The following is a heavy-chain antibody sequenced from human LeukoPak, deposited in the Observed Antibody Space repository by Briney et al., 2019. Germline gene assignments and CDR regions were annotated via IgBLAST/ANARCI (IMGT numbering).Heavy chain of an antibody. CDR2: IYYSGST. D-gene: IGHD6-13*01. J-gene: IGHJ5*02. Sequence: SETLSLTCTVSGGSISSYYWSWIRQPPGKGLEWIGYIYYSGSTNYNPSLKSRVTISVDTSKNQFSLKLSSVTAADTAVYYCARLKTSIAAAENWFDPWGQGTLVTVSS. CDR3: ARLKTSIAAAENWFDP. CDR1: GGSISSYY. V-gene: IGHV4-59*08.